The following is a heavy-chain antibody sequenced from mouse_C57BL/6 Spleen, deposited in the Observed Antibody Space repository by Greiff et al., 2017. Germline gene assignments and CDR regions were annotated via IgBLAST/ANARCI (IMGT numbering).Heavy chain of an antibody. J-gene: IGHJ3*01. CDR1: GYTFTSYW. V-gene: IGHV1-52*01. Sequence: QVQLQQPGAELVRPGSSVKLSCKASGYTFTSYWMHWVKQRPIQGLEWIGNIDPSDSDTHYNQKFKDKATLTVDKSSSTAYMQLSSLTSEDSAVYYCARGGYYVSSYVFAYGGQGTLVTVSA. D-gene: IGHD1-1*01. CDR3: ARGGYYVSSYVFAY. CDR2: IDPSDSDT.